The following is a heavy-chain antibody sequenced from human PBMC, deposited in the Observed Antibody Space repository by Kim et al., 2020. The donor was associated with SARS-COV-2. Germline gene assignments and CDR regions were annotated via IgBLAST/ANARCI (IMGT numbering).Heavy chain of an antibody. J-gene: IGHJ5*02. V-gene: IGHV3-23*01. Sequence: PVKGRFTIARDKSKNTLYLQMNSLRAEATAIYYCAKMTGYYSDSRSNWFDPWGQGTLVTVSS. D-gene: IGHD3-22*01. CDR3: AKMTGYYSDSRSNWFDP.